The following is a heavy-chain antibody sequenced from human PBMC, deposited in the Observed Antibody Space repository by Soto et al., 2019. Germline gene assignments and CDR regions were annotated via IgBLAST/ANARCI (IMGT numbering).Heavy chain of an antibody. Sequence: ASVKVSCKTSGYTFTSYGITWVRQAPGQGLEWMGIINPSGGSTSYAQKFQGRVTMTRDTSTSTVYMELSSLRSEDTAVYYCAREYYDFWSGYYNPSGYYYYYMDVWGKGTTDTVSS. CDR2: INPSGGST. V-gene: IGHV1-46*03. D-gene: IGHD3-3*01. CDR1: GYTFTSYG. CDR3: AREYYDFWSGYYNPSGYYYYYMDV. J-gene: IGHJ6*03.